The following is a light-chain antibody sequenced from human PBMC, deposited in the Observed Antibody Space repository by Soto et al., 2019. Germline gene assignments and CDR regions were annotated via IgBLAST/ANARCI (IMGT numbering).Light chain of an antibody. CDR3: QQTYSTPYT. V-gene: IGKV1-39*01. CDR2: TSG. CDR1: QRITTY. Sequence: IQMTQSPSSLSASVGDRVTITCRASQRITTYLNWYQQKPGNAPKLLITTSGTLQRGVPSRFSGSGSGTDFTLTITSLQREDCATYFCQQTYSTPYTFGQGTRLDIK. J-gene: IGKJ2*01.